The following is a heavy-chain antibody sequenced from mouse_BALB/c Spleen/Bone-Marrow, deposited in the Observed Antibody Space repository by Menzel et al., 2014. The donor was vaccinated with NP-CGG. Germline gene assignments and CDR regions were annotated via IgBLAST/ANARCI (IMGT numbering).Heavy chain of an antibody. J-gene: IGHJ2*01. CDR2: IRNKANGYTT. D-gene: IGHD1-1*01. V-gene: IGHV7-3*02. CDR3: ARDIGGITLDY. CDR1: GFTFTDYY. Sequence: EVQLVESGGGLGQPGGSLRLSCATSGFTFTDYYMNWVRQPPGKALEWLGFIRNKANGYTTEFSASVKGRFTISRDNSQSILYLQMNTLRAEDCATYYCARDIGGITLDYWGQGTTLTVSS.